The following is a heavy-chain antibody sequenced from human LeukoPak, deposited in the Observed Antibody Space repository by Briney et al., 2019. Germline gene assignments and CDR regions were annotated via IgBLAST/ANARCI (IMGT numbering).Heavy chain of an antibody. J-gene: IGHJ4*02. V-gene: IGHV3-23*01. CDR1: GLTFSSFA. CDR2: ITGYGDYT. Sequence: GGSLTLSCSASGLTFSSFAMSWVRQAPGKGLEWLSAITGYGDYTYSADSVTGRFTISRDNSKNAVFLQMHSLRAEDTAVYYCAKDILTYYYGSSGYYFDTWGQGTLVTVSS. CDR3: AKDILTYYYGSSGYYFDT. D-gene: IGHD3-10*01.